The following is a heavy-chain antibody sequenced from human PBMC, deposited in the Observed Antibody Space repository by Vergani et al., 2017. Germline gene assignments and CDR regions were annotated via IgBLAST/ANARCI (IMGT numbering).Heavy chain of an antibody. D-gene: IGHD4-17*01. CDR1: GFTFSSYA. J-gene: IGHJ4*02. Sequence: QVQLVESGGGVVQPGRSLRLSCAASGFTFSSYAMHWVRQAPGKGLEWVAVIRYDGSNKYYADSVKGRFTISRDNSKNTLYLQMNSLRAEDTAVYYCAKLQGTVTTSVGHWGQGTLVTVSS. CDR2: IRYDGSNK. V-gene: IGHV3-30*04. CDR3: AKLQGTVTTSVGH.